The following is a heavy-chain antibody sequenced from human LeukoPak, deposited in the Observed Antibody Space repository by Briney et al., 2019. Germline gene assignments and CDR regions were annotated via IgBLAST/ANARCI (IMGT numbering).Heavy chain of an antibody. Sequence: GXSLQISCEASDFFFSSYGMHRGRQAPDKGVEWVAVIWYDGSKKYYADSVKRRFTISRDNSKNALYLQMNSLRAEDTAVYYCAKDVAAGTAYAFDIWGQGTMVTVSS. CDR3: AKDVAAGTAYAFDI. V-gene: IGHV3-33*06. CDR2: IWYDGSKK. CDR1: DFFFSSYG. J-gene: IGHJ3*02. D-gene: IGHD6-19*01.